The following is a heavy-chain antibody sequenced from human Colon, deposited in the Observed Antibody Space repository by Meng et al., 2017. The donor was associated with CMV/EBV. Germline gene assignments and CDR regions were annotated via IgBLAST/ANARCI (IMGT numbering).Heavy chain of an antibody. V-gene: IGHV3-48*03. Sequence: GESLKISCAASGFSFSNYEMHWVRQAPGKGLEWISYISGSGSTVFYADSVKGRFTVSRDNAKNSLYLQMNSLAAEDAAVYDCARDPFLVREGFDCWGQGTLVTVSS. J-gene: IGHJ4*02. D-gene: IGHD3-10*01. CDR2: ISGSGSTV. CDR1: GFSFSNYE. CDR3: ARDPFLVREGFDC.